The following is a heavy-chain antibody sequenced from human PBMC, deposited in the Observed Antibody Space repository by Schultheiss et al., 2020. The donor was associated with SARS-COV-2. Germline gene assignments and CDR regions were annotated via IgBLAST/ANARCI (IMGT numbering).Heavy chain of an antibody. CDR3: ARSDYGDYETLDYFDY. D-gene: IGHD4-17*01. J-gene: IGHJ4*02. CDR1: GFSLSTSGVG. V-gene: IGHV2-5*02. CDR2: IYWDDDK. Sequence: SGPTLVKPTQTLTLTCTLSGFSLSTSGVGVGWISQPPGKALEWLAVIYWDDDKHYSPSLKSRLTITKDTSKNQVVLTMTNMDPVDTATYYCARSDYGDYETLDYFDYWGQGTLVTVSS.